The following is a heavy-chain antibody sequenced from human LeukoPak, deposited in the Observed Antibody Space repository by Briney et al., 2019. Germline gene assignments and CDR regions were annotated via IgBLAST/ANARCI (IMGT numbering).Heavy chain of an antibody. V-gene: IGHV1-2*02. Sequence: ASVKVSCKASGYTFNGYYIHWVRQAPGQGLEWMGWINPNSGGTNYAQKFQGRVTMTRDTSISTAYMELSRLTSDDTAVYYCARDAIVRDYSNSDYWGQGTLVTVSS. J-gene: IGHJ4*02. D-gene: IGHD4-11*01. CDR1: GYTFNGYY. CDR3: ARDAIVRDYSNSDY. CDR2: INPNSGGT.